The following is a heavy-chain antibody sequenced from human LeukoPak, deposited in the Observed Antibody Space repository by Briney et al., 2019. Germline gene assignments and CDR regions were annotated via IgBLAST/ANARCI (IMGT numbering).Heavy chain of an antibody. CDR2: INRDGSTT. V-gene: IGHV3-74*03. J-gene: IGHJ4*02. CDR3: ARDKKSGESSEIDY. CDR1: GFTFSNYW. D-gene: IGHD3-10*01. Sequence: GGSLRLSSAASGFTFSNYWVHWVRQAPGKGLVWVSRINRDGSTTKYADSVKGRFTVSRDNAKNTLNLQMNSLRAEDTAVYYCARDKKSGESSEIDYWGQGTLVTVSP.